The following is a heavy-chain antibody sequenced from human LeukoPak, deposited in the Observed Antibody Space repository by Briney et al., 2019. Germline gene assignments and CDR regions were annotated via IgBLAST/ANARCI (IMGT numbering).Heavy chain of an antibody. Sequence: SSETLSLTCTVSGGSISSYYWSWIRQPPGKGLEWIGYIYYSGSTNYNPSLKSRVTISVDTSKNQFSLKLTSVTAADTAAYYCARTMEGYCSGGSCYQYSYYMDVWGKGTTVTVSS. J-gene: IGHJ6*03. D-gene: IGHD2-15*01. CDR2: IYYSGST. CDR1: GGSISSYY. CDR3: ARTMEGYCSGGSCYQYSYYMDV. V-gene: IGHV4-59*01.